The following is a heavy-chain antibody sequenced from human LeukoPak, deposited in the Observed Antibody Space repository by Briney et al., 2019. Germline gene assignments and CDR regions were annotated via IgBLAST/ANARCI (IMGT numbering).Heavy chain of an antibody. J-gene: IGHJ4*02. V-gene: IGHV1-2*02. D-gene: IGHD3-22*01. CDR2: INPNSGGT. Sequence: ASVKVSCKASGYTFTGYYMHWVRQAPGQGLEWMGWINPNSGGTNYAQKFQGRVTMTRDTSISTAYMELSRLRSDDTAVYYCAMWYYYDSSGYYYSLDYRGQGTLVTVSS. CDR3: AMWYYYDSSGYYYSLDY. CDR1: GYTFTGYY.